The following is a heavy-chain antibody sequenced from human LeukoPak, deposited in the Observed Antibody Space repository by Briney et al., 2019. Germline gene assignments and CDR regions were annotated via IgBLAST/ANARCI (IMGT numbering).Heavy chain of an antibody. CDR3: AKDRIPLLMGTGFDY. V-gene: IGHV3-30*18. J-gene: IGHJ4*02. D-gene: IGHD3-10*01. CDR1: GFTFSSYG. Sequence: GGSLRLSCAASGFTFSSYGMHWVRQAPGKGLEWVAVISYDGSNKYYADSVKGRFTISRDNSKNTLYLQMNSLRAEDTAVYYFAKDRIPLLMGTGFDYWGQGTLVTVSS. CDR2: ISYDGSNK.